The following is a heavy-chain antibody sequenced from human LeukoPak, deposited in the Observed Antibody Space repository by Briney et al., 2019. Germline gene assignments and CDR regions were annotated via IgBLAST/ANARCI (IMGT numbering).Heavy chain of an antibody. CDR3: ARLTGYSLDY. J-gene: IGHJ4*02. CDR2: ISYDGSKK. D-gene: IGHD3-9*01. CDR1: GFSFSSYT. V-gene: IGHV3-30-3*01. Sequence: GGSLRLSCAASGFSFSSYTMHWVRQAPGKGLEWVALISYDGSKKYYADSVKGRFTISRDNDKKSLYMQINSLRDEDTAVYYCARLTGYSLDYWGQGTLVTVSS.